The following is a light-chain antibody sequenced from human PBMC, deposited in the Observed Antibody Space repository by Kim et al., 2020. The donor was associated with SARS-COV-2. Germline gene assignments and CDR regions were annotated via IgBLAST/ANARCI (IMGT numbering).Light chain of an antibody. V-gene: IGKV2-30*02. CDR2: KVS. CDR1: QSLVHSDGNTY. J-gene: IGKJ2*01. CDR3: MQGSHLPLPA. Sequence: DVVLTQFPPALPVTLGQPATISCRSSQSLVHSDGNTYLSWFHQRPGQSPRRLIKKVSKRDAGVPDRFSGSGSGTDFTLRISRVQAEDVGVYYCMQGSHLPLPAFGQGTKLEI.